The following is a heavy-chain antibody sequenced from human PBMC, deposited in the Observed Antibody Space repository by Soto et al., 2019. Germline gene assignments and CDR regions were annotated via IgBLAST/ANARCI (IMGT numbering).Heavy chain of an antibody. V-gene: IGHV3-15*01. J-gene: IGHJ6*03. CDR2: IKSKTDGGTT. CDR3: TTVNEYCSSTSCHYYYYYMDV. D-gene: IGHD2-2*01. CDR1: GFTFSNAW. Sequence: GGSLRLSCAASGFTFSNAWMSWVRQAPGKGLEWVGRIKSKTDGGTTDYAAPVKGRFTISRDDSKNTLYLQMNSLKTEDTAVYYCTTVNEYCSSTSCHYYYYYMDVWGKGTTVTVSS.